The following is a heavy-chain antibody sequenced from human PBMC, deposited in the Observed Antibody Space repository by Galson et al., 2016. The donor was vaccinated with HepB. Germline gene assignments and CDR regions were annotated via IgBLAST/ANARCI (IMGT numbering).Heavy chain of an antibody. D-gene: IGHD3-10*01. CDR1: GGSISSGGYY. CDR2: IYYSGSS. Sequence: TLSLTCTVSGGSISSGGYYWSWIRQHPGKGLEFIGYIYYSGSSYYNPSLKSRISMSVDTSKNQFSLRLSSVTAADTAVYYRARGWFGEFSRNNWFNPWGQGTLVTLSS. J-gene: IGHJ5*02. V-gene: IGHV4-31*03. CDR3: ARGWFGEFSRNNWFNP.